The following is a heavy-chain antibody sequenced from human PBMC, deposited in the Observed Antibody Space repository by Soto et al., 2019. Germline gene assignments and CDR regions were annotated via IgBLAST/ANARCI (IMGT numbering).Heavy chain of an antibody. Sequence: QVQLQESGPGLVKPSETLSLTCTVSGGSVSSGSYYWSWIRQPPGKGLEWIGYMYYSGGTNQNPSLKSRVTISVDTSKTQFPLKLISMSAADTAVYYCAAGWNPRPLDYWGQGTLVTVSS. D-gene: IGHD1-1*01. J-gene: IGHJ4*02. CDR1: GGSVSSGSYY. V-gene: IGHV4-61*01. CDR2: MYYSGGT. CDR3: AAGWNPRPLDY.